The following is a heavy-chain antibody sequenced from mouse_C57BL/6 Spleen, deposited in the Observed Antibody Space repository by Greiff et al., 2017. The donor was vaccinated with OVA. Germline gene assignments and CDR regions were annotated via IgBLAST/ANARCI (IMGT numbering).Heavy chain of an antibody. J-gene: IGHJ2*01. Sequence: EVKLVESGGGLVKPGGSLKLSCAASGFTFSSYAMSWVRQTPEKRLEWVATISDGGSYTYYPDNVKVRFPISRDNAKNNLYLQMSHLKSADTAMYYCASEGNYGYWGQGTTLTVSS. CDR1: GFTFSSYA. V-gene: IGHV5-4*03. CDR3: ASEGNYGY. D-gene: IGHD2-1*01. CDR2: ISDGGSYT.